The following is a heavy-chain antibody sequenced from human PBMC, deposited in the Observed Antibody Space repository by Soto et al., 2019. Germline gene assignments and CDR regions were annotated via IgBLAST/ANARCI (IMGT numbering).Heavy chain of an antibody. J-gene: IGHJ4*02. CDR3: ARAPVVAASTPDFDY. Sequence: GGSLRLSCAASGFTFSSYGMHWVRQAPGKGLEWVAVIWYDGSNKYYADSVKGRFTISRNNSKNTLYLQMNSLRAEDTAVYYCARAPVVAASTPDFDYWGQGTLVTVSS. V-gene: IGHV3-33*01. CDR1: GFTFSSYG. CDR2: IWYDGSNK. D-gene: IGHD2-15*01.